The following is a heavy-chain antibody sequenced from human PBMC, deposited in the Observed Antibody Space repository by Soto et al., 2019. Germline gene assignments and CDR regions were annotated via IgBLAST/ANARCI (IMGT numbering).Heavy chain of an antibody. V-gene: IGHV3-30*18. CDR3: AKGGVGSTSNAFDI. D-gene: IGHD1-26*01. J-gene: IGHJ3*02. CDR1: GFTFRSYG. Sequence: QVQLVESGGGVVQPGRSLRLSGAASGFTFRSYGMHWVRQAPAKGLEWVAVISYDGSNKYYADSVKGRFTISRDNSKNTLYLQMNSLRAEDTAVYYCAKGGVGSTSNAFDIWGQGTMVTVSS. CDR2: ISYDGSNK.